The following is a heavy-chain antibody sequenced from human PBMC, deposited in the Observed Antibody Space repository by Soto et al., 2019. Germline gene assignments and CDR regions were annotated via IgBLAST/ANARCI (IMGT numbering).Heavy chain of an antibody. D-gene: IGHD3-22*01. Sequence: GASVTVSCKASGYTFTSYYMHWVRQAPGQGLEWMGIINPSGGSTSYAQKFQGRVTMTRDTSTSTVYMELSSLRSEDTAVYYCARGYYDSSGYPSVHYFDYWGQGTLVTVSS. CDR2: INPSGGST. V-gene: IGHV1-46*03. CDR3: ARGYYDSSGYPSVHYFDY. CDR1: GYTFTSYY. J-gene: IGHJ4*02.